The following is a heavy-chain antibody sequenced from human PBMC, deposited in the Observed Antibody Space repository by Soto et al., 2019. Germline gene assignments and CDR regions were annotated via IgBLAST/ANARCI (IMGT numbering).Heavy chain of an antibody. CDR3: ARERELYSYGYVVWFDP. CDR2: IHYSGST. Sequence: QVQLQESGPGLVKPSQTLSLTCTVSGGSISSGGYSWTWIRQHPGKGLEWIGYIHYSGSTDYNPSLKSRITISADTTKNQFALKLNSVTAADTAGSYCARERELYSYGYVVWFDPWGQGILVTVSS. J-gene: IGHJ5*02. CDR1: GGSISSGGYS. D-gene: IGHD5-18*01. V-gene: IGHV4-31*03.